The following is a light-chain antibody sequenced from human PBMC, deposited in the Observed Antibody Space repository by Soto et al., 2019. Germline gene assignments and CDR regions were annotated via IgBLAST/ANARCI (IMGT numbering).Light chain of an antibody. Sequence: QPVLTQSSSAYASLGSSVKLTCTLSSGHSSYIIAWHQQQPGKAPRYLMKLEGSGSYNKGSGVPDRFSGSSSGADRYLTISKLQFEDEADYYCETWDSNTRVFGGGTKLTVL. CDR2: LEGSGSY. J-gene: IGLJ3*02. CDR1: SGHSSYI. CDR3: ETWDSNTRV. V-gene: IGLV4-60*02.